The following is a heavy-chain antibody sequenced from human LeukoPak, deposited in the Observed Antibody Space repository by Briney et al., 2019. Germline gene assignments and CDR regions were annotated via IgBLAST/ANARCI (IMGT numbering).Heavy chain of an antibody. V-gene: IGHV1-2*02. CDR2: INPNSGGT. J-gene: IGHJ5*02. Sequence: ASVKVSCKASGYTFTGYYMHWVRQAPGQGLEWMGWINPNSGGTNYAQKFQGRVTMTRDTSISTAYMELSRLRSDDTAVYYCASYCSSTSCYFGFDPWGQGTLVTVSS. CDR3: ASYCSSTSCYFGFDP. D-gene: IGHD2-2*01. CDR1: GYTFTGYY.